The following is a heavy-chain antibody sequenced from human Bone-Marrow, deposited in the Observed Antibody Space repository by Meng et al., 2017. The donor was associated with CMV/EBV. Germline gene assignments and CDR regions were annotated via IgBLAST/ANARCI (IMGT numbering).Heavy chain of an antibody. V-gene: IGHV3-11*01. CDR1: GFTVSSNY. D-gene: IGHD5-24*01. CDR2: IGTSGSTI. Sequence: GESLKISCAASGFTVSSNYMSWIRQAPGKGLEWVSYIGTSGSTIYYADSVEGRFTVSRDNAKNSLYLQMNSLRAEDTAVYYCARGPMDGVNWFDPWGQGTLVTVSS. J-gene: IGHJ5*02. CDR3: ARGPMDGVNWFDP.